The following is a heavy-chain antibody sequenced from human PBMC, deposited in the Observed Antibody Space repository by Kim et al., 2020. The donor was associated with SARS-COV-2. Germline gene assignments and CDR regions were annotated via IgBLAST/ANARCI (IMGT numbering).Heavy chain of an antibody. V-gene: IGHV6-1*01. CDR2: TYYRSKWYN. CDR3: ARTMSSGYDPDDYYYYGMDV. D-gene: IGHD5-12*01. J-gene: IGHJ6*02. CDR1: GDSVSSNSAA. Sequence: SQTLSLTCAISGDSVSSNSAAWNWIRQSPSRGLEWLGRTYYRSKWYNDYAVSVKSRITINPDTSKNQFSLQLNSVTPEDTAVYYCARTMSSGYDPDDYYYYGMDVWGQGTTVTVSS.